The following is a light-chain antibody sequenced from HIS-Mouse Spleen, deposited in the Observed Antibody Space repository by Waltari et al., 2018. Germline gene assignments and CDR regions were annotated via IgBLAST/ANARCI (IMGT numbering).Light chain of an antibody. CDR2: EGS. V-gene: IGLV2-23*01. J-gene: IGLJ3*02. CDR3: CSYAGSSTWV. Sequence: QSALTHPAPVPGSPGQPTTIPSPGTRTAVGSYNLVSWYQQHPGKAPKLMIYEGSKRPSGVSNRFSGSKSGNTASLTISGLQAEDEADYYCCSYAGSSTWVFGGGTKLTVL. CDR1: RTAVGSYNL.